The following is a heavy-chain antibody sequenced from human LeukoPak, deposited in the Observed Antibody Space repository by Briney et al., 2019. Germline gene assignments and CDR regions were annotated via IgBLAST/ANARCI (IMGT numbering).Heavy chain of an antibody. J-gene: IGHJ4*02. Sequence: PGTSLRLSCAASGFTFSSYAIHWVRQAPGRGLEWVAVISFDGTDAFYADSVKGRFTISRDNSKNTLYLQMNSLRADDKAVYYCARFIAAPYYFDYWGRGTLVTVSS. D-gene: IGHD6-13*01. CDR3: ARFIAAPYYFDY. CDR1: GFTFSSYA. V-gene: IGHV3-30*04. CDR2: ISFDGTDA.